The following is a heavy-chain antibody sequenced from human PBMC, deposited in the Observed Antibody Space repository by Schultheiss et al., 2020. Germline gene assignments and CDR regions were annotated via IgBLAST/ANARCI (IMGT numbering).Heavy chain of an antibody. V-gene: IGHV1-69*13. CDR1: GGTFSSYA. J-gene: IGHJ3*02. Sequence: SVKVSCKASGGTFSSYAISWVRQAPGQGLEWMGGIIPIFGTANYAQKFQGRVTITADESTSTAYMELSSLRSEDTAVYYCARSREGDYGDYPGAFDIWGKGTMVTVSS. CDR3: ARSREGDYGDYPGAFDI. D-gene: IGHD4-17*01. CDR2: IIPIFGTA.